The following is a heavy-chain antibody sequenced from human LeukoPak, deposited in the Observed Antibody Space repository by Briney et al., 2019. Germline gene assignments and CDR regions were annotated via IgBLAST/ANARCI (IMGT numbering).Heavy chain of an antibody. J-gene: IGHJ4*02. V-gene: IGHV4-39*07. D-gene: IGHD3/OR15-3a*01. CDR2: IYYSGST. CDR3: ASGRAQTGKLFDY. CDR1: GGSISSSSYY. Sequence: SETLSLTCTVSGGSISSSSYYWGWIRQPPGKGLEWIGSIYYSGSTYYNPSLKSRVTISVDTSKNQFSLKLSSVTAADTAVYYCASGRAQTGKLFDYWGQGTLVTVSS.